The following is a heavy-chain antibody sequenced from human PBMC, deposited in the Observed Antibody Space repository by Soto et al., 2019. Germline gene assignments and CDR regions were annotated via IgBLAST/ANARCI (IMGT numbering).Heavy chain of an antibody. CDR2: ISWDGRST. CDR1: GFPFYDYS. J-gene: IGHJ4*02. CDR3: GKDGAITDYTYLDY. Sequence: PGGSLSLSCAASGFPFYDYSMHWVRQAPGKGLEWVSLISWDGRSTYYADSVKGRFTVSRDNSKNSLYLQMNSLTTEDTAFYYCGKDGAITDYTYLDYWGQGALVTVSS. D-gene: IGHD1-26*01. V-gene: IGHV3-43*01.